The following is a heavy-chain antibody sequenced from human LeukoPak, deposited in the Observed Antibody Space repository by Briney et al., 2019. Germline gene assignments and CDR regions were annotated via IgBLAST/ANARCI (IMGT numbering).Heavy chain of an antibody. CDR1: GFTFSSYV. Sequence: GGSLRLSCAASGFTFSSYVMSWVRQAPGKGLEWVSAISGSGGSTYYADSVKGRLTISRDNSEKTLYLQMNSLRAEETAVYYCAKGLPGSGYYYFDYWGQGTLVTVSS. D-gene: IGHD3-3*01. CDR2: ISGSGGST. V-gene: IGHV3-23*01. J-gene: IGHJ4*02. CDR3: AKGLPGSGYYYFDY.